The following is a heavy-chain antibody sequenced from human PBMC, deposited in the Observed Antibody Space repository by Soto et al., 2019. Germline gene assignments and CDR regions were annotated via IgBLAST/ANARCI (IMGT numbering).Heavy chain of an antibody. CDR1: GVTIRYFA. D-gene: IGHD6-19*01. CDR3: AKDATRTNGWYHFDY. CDR2: LNDRGDTT. V-gene: IGHV3-23*01. Sequence: SLRLPSAASGVTIRYFAMGWVRQTKGKGLEWVSVLNDRGDTTYYTDSVKGRFTISRDNSKNTLYLQMNSLRAEDTAVYYCAKDATRTNGWYHFDYWGQGALVTVSS. J-gene: IGHJ4*02.